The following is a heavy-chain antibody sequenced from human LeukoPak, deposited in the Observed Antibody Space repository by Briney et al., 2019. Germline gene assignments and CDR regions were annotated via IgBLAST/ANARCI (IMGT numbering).Heavy chain of an antibody. CDR1: GGSISSGGYY. CDR3: ARRDSYGRKAYDY. CDR2: IYYSGST. J-gene: IGHJ4*02. V-gene: IGHV4-61*08. D-gene: IGHD5-18*01. Sequence: PSETLSLTCTVSGGSISSGGYYWSWIRQHPGKGLEWIGYIYYSGSTNYNPSLKSRVTISVDTSKNQFSLKLSSVTAADTAVYYCARRDSYGRKAYDYWGQGTLVTVSS.